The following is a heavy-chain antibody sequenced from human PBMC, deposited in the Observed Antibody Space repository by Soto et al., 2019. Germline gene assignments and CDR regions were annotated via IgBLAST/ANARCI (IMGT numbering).Heavy chain of an antibody. V-gene: IGHV1-69*12. CDR2: IIPIFGTA. CDR1: GGTFSSYA. CDR3: AGPPELTRIYYYYGMDV. D-gene: IGHD1-7*01. Sequence: QVQLVQSGAEVKKPGSSVKVSCKASGGTFSSYAISWVRQAPGQGLEWMGGIIPIFGTANYAQKFQGRVPIPAEESTSNAYMELSSLRSEDTAVYYCAGPPELTRIYYYYGMDVWGQGTTVTVSS. J-gene: IGHJ6*02.